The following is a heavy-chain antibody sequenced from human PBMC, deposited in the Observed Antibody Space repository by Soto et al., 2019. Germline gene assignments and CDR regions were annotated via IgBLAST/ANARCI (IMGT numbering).Heavy chain of an antibody. CDR2: INPDGGRT. CDR1: GYTFTMYY. CDR3: ARGAYSSSSFPPFDP. Sequence: GASVKVSCKASGYTFTMYYIHCVLQSPLQGPEWMGRINPDGGRTTYAQNFNGRVTMTRDTSASTVYMELSSLKFEDTAMYYCARGAYSSSSFPPFDPWGQGTLVTVSS. D-gene: IGHD6-6*01. V-gene: IGHV1-46*01. J-gene: IGHJ5*02.